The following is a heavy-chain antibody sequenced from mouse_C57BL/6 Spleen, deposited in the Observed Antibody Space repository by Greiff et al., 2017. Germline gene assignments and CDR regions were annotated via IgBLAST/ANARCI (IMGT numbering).Heavy chain of an antibody. V-gene: IGHV1-81*01. D-gene: IGHD1-1*01. CDR1: GYTFTDYG. CDR2: IYPRSGNT. Sequence: VQLQQSGAELARPGASVKLSCTASGYTFTDYGMSWVKQRTGQGLEWIGEIYPRSGNTYYNEKFKGKATLTADKSSSTAYMELSSLTSEDSAVYFCARGYITTVVDPNCFDYWGQGTLLTVSA. J-gene: IGHJ3*01. CDR3: ARGYITTVVDPNCFDY.